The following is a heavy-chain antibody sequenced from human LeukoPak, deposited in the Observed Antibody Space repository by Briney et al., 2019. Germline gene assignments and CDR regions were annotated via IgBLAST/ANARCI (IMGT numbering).Heavy chain of an antibody. CDR3: ARDLEEWLRLGAFDI. D-gene: IGHD5-12*01. Sequence: GGSLRLSCVGSGFTFSSYSMNWVRQAPGKGLEWVSSISSSSSYIYYADSVKGRFTISRDNAKNSLYLQMNSLRAEDTAVYYCARDLEEWLRLGAFDIWGQGTMVTVSS. V-gene: IGHV3-21*01. CDR1: GFTFSSYS. CDR2: ISSSSSYI. J-gene: IGHJ3*02.